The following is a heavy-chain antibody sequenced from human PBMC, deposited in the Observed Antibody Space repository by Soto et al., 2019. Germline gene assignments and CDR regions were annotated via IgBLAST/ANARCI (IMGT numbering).Heavy chain of an antibody. CDR2: ISAYNGNT. D-gene: IGHD2-15*01. CDR3: AREGPIVVVVAATLTDAFDI. J-gene: IGHJ3*02. Sequence: ASVKVSCKASGYTFTSYGISWVRQAPGQGLEWMGWISAYNGNTNYAQKLQGRVTMTTDTSMSTAYMELSRLRSDDTAVYYCAREGPIVVVVAATLTDAFDIWGQGTMVTVSS. V-gene: IGHV1-18*01. CDR1: GYTFTSYG.